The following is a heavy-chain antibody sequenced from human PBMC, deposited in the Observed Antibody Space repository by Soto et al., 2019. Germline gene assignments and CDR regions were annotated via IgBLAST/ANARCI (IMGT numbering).Heavy chain of an antibody. V-gene: IGHV4-39*01. CDR2: AYYSEST. CDR1: GASIRSSTYQ. J-gene: IGHJ4*02. CDR3: ARHRNWKVDY. D-gene: IGHD1-1*01. Sequence: SETLSLTCTVSGASIRSSTYQWGWIRQPPGRGLEWIGSAYYSESTYYNPSLKSRVTISVDTSKNQFSLKVSSVTAADTAVYYRARHRNWKVDYWGQGTPVTVYS.